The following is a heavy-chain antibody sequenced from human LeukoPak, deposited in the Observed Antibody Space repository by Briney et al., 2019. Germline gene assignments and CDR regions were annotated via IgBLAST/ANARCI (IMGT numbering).Heavy chain of an antibody. Sequence: GESLKISCKGSGYSFTSYWIGWVRQMPGKGLEWMGIIYPGDSDTRYSPSFQGQVTISADKSISTAYLQWSSLKASDTAMYYCARGVLMVYAPYYFDYWGQGTLVTVSS. J-gene: IGHJ4*02. D-gene: IGHD2-8*01. CDR1: GYSFTSYW. CDR2: IYPGDSDT. CDR3: ARGVLMVYAPYYFDY. V-gene: IGHV5-51*01.